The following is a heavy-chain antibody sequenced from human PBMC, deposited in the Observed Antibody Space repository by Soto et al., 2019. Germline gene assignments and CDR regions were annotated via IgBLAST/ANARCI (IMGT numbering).Heavy chain of an antibody. CDR2: IIPISGTT. Sequence: SVKVSCKASGGTLSTHAIIWVRQAPGHGLEWMGGIIPISGTTYYTQKFQGRVTITADEPTSTAFMELSSLKSEDTAVFYCARGYCSGGNCYSGMDVWGQGTMVTVSS. D-gene: IGHD2-15*01. J-gene: IGHJ6*02. CDR3: ARGYCSGGNCYSGMDV. CDR1: GGTLSTHA. V-gene: IGHV1-69*13.